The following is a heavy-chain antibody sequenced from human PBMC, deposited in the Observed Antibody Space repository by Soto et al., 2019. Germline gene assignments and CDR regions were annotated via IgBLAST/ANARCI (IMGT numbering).Heavy chain of an antibody. CDR2: ISDDGSTA. CDR1: GFTFSAYC. V-gene: IGHV3-74*01. D-gene: IGHD1-1*01. Sequence: XESLSLSCAVSGFTFSAYCMHWVRQVPGKGLTWVSRISDDGSTATYADSVKGRFIISRDNAKNTLYLEMNTLRADDSGLYYCARGPTVSSTGTGAHWGRGTLVTVSS. J-gene: IGHJ4*02. CDR3: ARGPTVSSTGTGAH.